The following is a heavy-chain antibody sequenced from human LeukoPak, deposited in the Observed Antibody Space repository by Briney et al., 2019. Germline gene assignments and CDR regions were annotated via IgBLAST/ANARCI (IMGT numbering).Heavy chain of an antibody. J-gene: IGHJ4*02. CDR3: ARDFYDSSGYYYDY. CDR2: ISGGGEKT. Sequence: TGGFLRLSCAASGFTFSGYTMSWVRQAPGKGLEWVSAISGGGEKTYYADSVKGRFTISRGNSKGTLYLQMNSLGAEDSALYYCARDFYDSSGYYYDYWGQGTLVTVSS. CDR1: GFTFSGYT. D-gene: IGHD3-22*01. V-gene: IGHV3-23*01.